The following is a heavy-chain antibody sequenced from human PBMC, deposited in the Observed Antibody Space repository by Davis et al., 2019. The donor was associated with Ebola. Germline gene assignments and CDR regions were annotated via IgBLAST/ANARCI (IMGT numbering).Heavy chain of an antibody. CDR3: ARGRDVVVPAAISPHYYYYYMDV. D-gene: IGHD2-2*01. Sequence: SETLSLTCAVYGGSFSGYYWSWIRQPPGKGLEWIWEINHSGSTNYNPSLKSRVTISVDTSKNQFSLKLSSVTAADTAVYYCARGRDVVVPAAISPHYYYYYMDVWGKGTTVTVSS. CDR2: INHSGST. V-gene: IGHV4-34*01. J-gene: IGHJ6*03. CDR1: GGSFSGYY.